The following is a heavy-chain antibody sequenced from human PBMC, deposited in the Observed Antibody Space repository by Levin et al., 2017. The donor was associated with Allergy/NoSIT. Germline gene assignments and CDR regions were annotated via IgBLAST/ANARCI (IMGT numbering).Heavy chain of an antibody. Sequence: RASVKVSCAASGFTFSNYAMSWVRQAPGKGLQWVSVYSSSGGSTSYADSVKGRFTISRDNSKNTLYLQMNSLRAEDTAVYYCAKKSGGDHGSVVDYWGQGTLVTVSS. J-gene: IGHJ4*02. D-gene: IGHD4-17*01. V-gene: IGHV3-23*01. CDR1: GFTFSNYA. CDR2: YSSSGGST. CDR3: AKKSGGDHGSVVDY.